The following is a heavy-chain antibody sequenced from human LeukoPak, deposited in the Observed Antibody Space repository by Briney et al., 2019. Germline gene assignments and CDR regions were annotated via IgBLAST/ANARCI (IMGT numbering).Heavy chain of an antibody. Sequence: ASVKVSCKASGCTFTGYYMHWVRQAPGQGLEWMGWINPNSGGTNYAQKFQGRVTMTRDTSISTAYMELSRLRSDDTAVYYCARGYSSGWYLGYWGQGTLVTVSS. CDR3: ARGYSSGWYLGY. J-gene: IGHJ4*02. D-gene: IGHD6-19*01. V-gene: IGHV1-2*02. CDR1: GCTFTGYY. CDR2: INPNSGGT.